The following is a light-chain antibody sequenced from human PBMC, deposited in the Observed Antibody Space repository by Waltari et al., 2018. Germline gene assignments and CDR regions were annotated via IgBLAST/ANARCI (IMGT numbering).Light chain of an antibody. CDR2: KAY. V-gene: IGKV1-5*03. J-gene: IGKJ1*01. CDR3: QQYNSYPWT. Sequence: DIQMTQSPSTLSASVVDRVTITCRASQSISSWLAWYQQKPGKAPKLLIYKAYSLESGVPSRFSGSGSGTEFTLTISSLQPDDFATYYCQQYNSYPWTFGQGTKVEIK. CDR1: QSISSW.